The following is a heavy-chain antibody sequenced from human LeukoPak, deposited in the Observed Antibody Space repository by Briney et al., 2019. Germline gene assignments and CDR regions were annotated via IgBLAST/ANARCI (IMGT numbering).Heavy chain of an antibody. J-gene: IGHJ4*02. CDR2: IYYSGST. CDR3: ASSPSGYWWNFDC. V-gene: IGHV4-39*01. Sequence: PSDTLSLTCTVSGGSISSNNYYWGWIRQPTGKGLEWIGSIYYSGSTYNNPSLKSRVTISVDTTKNQFSLKLTSVTAADTAVYYCASSPSGYWWNFDCWGQGTLVTVSS. CDR1: GGSISSNNYY. D-gene: IGHD3-22*01.